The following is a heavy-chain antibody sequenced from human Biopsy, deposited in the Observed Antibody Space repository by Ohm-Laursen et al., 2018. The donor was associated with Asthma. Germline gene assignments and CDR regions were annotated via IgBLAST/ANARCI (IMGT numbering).Heavy chain of an antibody. Sequence: SDTLSLTCTVSYGSITSGGYYWTWLRQTPGKGLEWIGESDHRGNTNTNATLKSRVTISKAKSANEFSLKMKSVTAADTAIYYCARGPEWSGLDIWGQGTTVTVSS. V-gene: IGHV4-39*02. J-gene: IGHJ6*02. CDR1: YGSITSGGYY. CDR3: ARGPEWSGLDI. D-gene: IGHD3-3*01. CDR2: SDHRGNT.